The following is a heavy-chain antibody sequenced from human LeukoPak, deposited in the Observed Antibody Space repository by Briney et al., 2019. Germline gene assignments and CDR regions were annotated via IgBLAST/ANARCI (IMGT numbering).Heavy chain of an antibody. V-gene: IGHV5-51*01. CDR2: IYPGDSDT. CDR1: GYSFTSYW. Sequence: GESLKISCKGSGYSFTSYWIGWVRQMPGKGLEWMGIIYPGDSDTRYSPSFQGQVTISADKSTSTAYLQWSSLKASDTAMYYCARPSNSYDSSGYYLNHFDYWGQGTLVTVSS. D-gene: IGHD3-22*01. CDR3: ARPSNSYDSSGYYLNHFDY. J-gene: IGHJ4*02.